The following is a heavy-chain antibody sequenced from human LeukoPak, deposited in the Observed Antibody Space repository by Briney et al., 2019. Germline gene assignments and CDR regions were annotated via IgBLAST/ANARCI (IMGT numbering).Heavy chain of an antibody. J-gene: IGHJ5*02. Sequence: GASVKVSCKVSGYTLTELSMHWVRQAPGKGLEWMGGFDPEDGETIYAQKFQGRVTMTEDTSTDTAYMELSSLRSEDTVVYYCATVIWGSSWPEDNANWFDPWGQGTLVTVSS. D-gene: IGHD6-13*01. CDR2: FDPEDGET. CDR1: GYTLTELS. V-gene: IGHV1-24*01. CDR3: ATVIWGSSWPEDNANWFDP.